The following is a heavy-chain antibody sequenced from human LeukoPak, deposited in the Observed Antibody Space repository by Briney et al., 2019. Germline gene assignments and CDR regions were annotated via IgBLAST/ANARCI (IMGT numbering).Heavy chain of an antibody. J-gene: IGHJ3*02. V-gene: IGHV3-23*01. CDR3: VRRDIYTTSSWGAFDI. D-gene: IGHD6-6*01. CDR2: ISATGGEI. CDR1: GFTFSRYV. Sequence: GGSLRLSCAAFGFTFSRYVMSWVRQVPGRRPEWVSSISATGGEIFYADSVKGRFTISRDNSKNIVYLQMDSLRADDTALYYCVRRDIYTTSSWGAFDIWGQGTVVTVSS.